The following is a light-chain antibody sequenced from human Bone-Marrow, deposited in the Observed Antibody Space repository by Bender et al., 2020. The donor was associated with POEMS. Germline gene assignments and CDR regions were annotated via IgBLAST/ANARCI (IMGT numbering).Light chain of an antibody. CDR1: SGNVASNF. CDR2: END. CDR3: QSCTVTTVV. Sequence: FILTQPHSGSESPGKTVTISCTRSSGNVASNFVQWYQHRPGSSPTIVIYENDQRPSGFPDRFSGSIDSSSNSASLTISGLKTEDEADYFCQSCTVTTVVFGGGTKLTVL. J-gene: IGLJ2*01. V-gene: IGLV6-57*01.